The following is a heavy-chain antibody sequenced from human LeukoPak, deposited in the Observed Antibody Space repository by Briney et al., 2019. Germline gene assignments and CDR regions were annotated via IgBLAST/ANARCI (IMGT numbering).Heavy chain of an antibody. CDR2: IIPILGIA. J-gene: IGHJ4*02. D-gene: IGHD3-22*01. CDR1: GGTFSSYT. V-gene: IGHV1-69*04. CDR3: ARDLTYYYDSSGLALQEFDY. Sequence: SVKVSCKASGGTFSSYTISWVRQAPGQGLEWMGRIIPILGIANYAQKFQGRVTITADKSTSTAYMELSSLRSEDTAVYYCARDLTYYYDSSGLALQEFDYWGQGTLVTVSS.